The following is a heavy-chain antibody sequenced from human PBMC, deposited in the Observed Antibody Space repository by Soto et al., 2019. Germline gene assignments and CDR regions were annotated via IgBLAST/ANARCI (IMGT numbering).Heavy chain of an antibody. Sequence: GESLKISCKGSGYSFTSYWISWVRQVPGKGLEWMGRIDPSDSYTNYSPSFQGHVTISADKSISTAYLQWSSLKASDTAMYYCARHYSPSNEFDPWGQGTLVTVSS. D-gene: IGHD2-15*01. CDR1: GYSFTSYW. CDR3: ARHYSPSNEFDP. V-gene: IGHV5-10-1*01. CDR2: IDPSDSYT. J-gene: IGHJ5*02.